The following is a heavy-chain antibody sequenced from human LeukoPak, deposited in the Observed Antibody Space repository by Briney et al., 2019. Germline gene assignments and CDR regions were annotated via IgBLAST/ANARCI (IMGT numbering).Heavy chain of an antibody. CDR2: IKQDGSEK. CDR3: ARGKYYFDY. CDR1: GFTFSSYW. V-gene: IGHV3-7*04. Sequence: GASLRLSCAVSGFTFSSYWMTWVRQAPGKGLEWVANIKQDGSEKYYVDSVKGRFTISGDNAKNSLYLQMNSLRAEDTAVYYCARGKYYFDYWGQGTLVTVSS. J-gene: IGHJ4*02.